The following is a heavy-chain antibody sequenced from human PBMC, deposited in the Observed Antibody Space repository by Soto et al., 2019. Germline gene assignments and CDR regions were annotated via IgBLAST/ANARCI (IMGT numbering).Heavy chain of an antibody. J-gene: IGHJ4*02. V-gene: IGHV1-69*02. CDR2: IIPILGIA. CDR1: GGTFSSYT. D-gene: IGHD6-19*01. Sequence: QVRLVQSGAEVKKPGSSVKVSCKASGGTFSSYTISWVRQAPGQGLEWMGRIIPILGIANYAQKFQGRVTITADKSTSTAYMELSSLRSEDTAVYYCASKIAVAGTFDYWGQGTLVTVSS. CDR3: ASKIAVAGTFDY.